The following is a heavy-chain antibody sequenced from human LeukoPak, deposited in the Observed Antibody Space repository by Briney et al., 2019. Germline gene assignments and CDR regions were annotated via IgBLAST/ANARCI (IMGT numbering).Heavy chain of an antibody. CDR3: ARDGITMVRGVNLRNNWFDP. Sequence: TPSETLSLTCSVSGYSISSAYYWSWIRQPPGKGLEWIGEINHSGSTNYNPSLKSRVTISVDTSKNQFSLKLSSVTAADTAVYYCARDGITMVRGVNLRNNWFDPWGQGTLVTVSS. J-gene: IGHJ5*02. D-gene: IGHD3-10*01. CDR1: GYSISSAYY. CDR2: INHSGST. V-gene: IGHV4-38-2*02.